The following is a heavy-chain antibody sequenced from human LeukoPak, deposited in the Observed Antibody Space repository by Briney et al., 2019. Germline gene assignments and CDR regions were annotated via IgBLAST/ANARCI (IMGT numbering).Heavy chain of an antibody. CDR3: ARAAYYYGSGSYSGRYYFDY. CDR2: IKGDGSEQ. CDR1: GFTFSSYW. V-gene: IGHV3-7*02. J-gene: IGHJ4*02. D-gene: IGHD3-10*01. Sequence: PGGSLRLSCAASGFTFSSYWMTWVRQAPGKGLEWVANIKGDGSEQQYVDSVKGRFTISRDNSKNTLYLQMNSLRAEDTAVYYCARAAYYYGSGSYSGRYYFDYWGQGTLVTVSS.